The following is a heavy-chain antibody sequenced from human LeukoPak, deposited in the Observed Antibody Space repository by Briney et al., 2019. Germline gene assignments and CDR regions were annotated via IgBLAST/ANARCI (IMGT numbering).Heavy chain of an antibody. J-gene: IGHJ6*03. V-gene: IGHV4-34*01. CDR1: GGSFSGYY. Sequence: PSETLSLTCAVYGGSFSGYYWSWIRQPPGKGLEWIGEINHSGSTNYNPSLKSRVTISVDTSKNQFSLKLSSVTAADTAVYYCARHKDYYYSYMDVWGKGTTVTISS. CDR2: INHSGST. CDR3: ARHKDYYYSYMDV.